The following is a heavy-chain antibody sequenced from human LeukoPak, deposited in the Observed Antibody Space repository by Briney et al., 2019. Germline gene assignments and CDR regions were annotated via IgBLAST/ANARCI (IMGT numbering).Heavy chain of an antibody. CDR2: IIPIFGTR. D-gene: IGHD6-13*01. J-gene: IGHJ6*03. V-gene: IGHV1-69*06. CDR3: ARVVGLTGYSSSWYSGYYYYMDV. CDR1: GGTFSSFA. Sequence: SVKVSCKASGGTFSSFAINWVRQAPGQGLEWMGGIIPIFGTRNHAQKFQDRVTITADKSTSTAYMELSSLRSEDTAVYYCARVVGLTGYSSSWYSGYYYYMDVWGKGTTVTVSS.